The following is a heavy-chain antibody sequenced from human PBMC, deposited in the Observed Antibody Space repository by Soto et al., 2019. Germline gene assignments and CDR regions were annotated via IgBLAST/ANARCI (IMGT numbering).Heavy chain of an antibody. Sequence: GGSLRLSCAASGFTFSNAWMSWVRQAPGKGLEWVGRIKSKTDGGTTDYAAPVKGRFTISRDDSKNTLYLQLNSLKTEDTAVYYCSKPIAVAGTDAFDIWGQGTMVTVSS. V-gene: IGHV3-15*01. D-gene: IGHD6-19*01. CDR1: GFTFSNAW. CDR3: SKPIAVAGTDAFDI. J-gene: IGHJ3*02. CDR2: IKSKTDGGTT.